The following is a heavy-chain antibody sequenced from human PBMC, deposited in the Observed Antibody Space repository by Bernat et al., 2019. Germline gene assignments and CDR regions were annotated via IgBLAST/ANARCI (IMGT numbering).Heavy chain of an antibody. CDR1: GFTFSSYS. J-gene: IGHJ6*02. CDR2: ISSSSSTI. CDR3: ARDGGFDPRYYYYYGMDV. V-gene: IGHV3-48*01. D-gene: IGHD3-9*01. Sequence: VQLVESGGGVVQPGRSLRLSCAASGFTFSSYSMNWVRQAPGKGLEWVSYISSSSSTIYYTDSVKGRFTISRDNSKNTLYLQMNSLRAEDTAVYYCARDGGFDPRYYYYYGMDVWGQGTTVTVSS.